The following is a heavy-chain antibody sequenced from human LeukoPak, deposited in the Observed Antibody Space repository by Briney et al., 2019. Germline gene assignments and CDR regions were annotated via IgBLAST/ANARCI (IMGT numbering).Heavy chain of an antibody. Sequence: PGGSLRLSCAASGFTVSNNYMRWVRQAPGKGLEWVSSISSSSSYIYYADSVKGRFTISRDNAKNSLYLQMNSLRAEDTAVYYCATQSYGLFDYWGQGTLVTVSS. V-gene: IGHV3-21*01. CDR1: GFTVSNNY. D-gene: IGHD3-10*01. CDR3: ATQSYGLFDY. CDR2: ISSSSSYI. J-gene: IGHJ4*02.